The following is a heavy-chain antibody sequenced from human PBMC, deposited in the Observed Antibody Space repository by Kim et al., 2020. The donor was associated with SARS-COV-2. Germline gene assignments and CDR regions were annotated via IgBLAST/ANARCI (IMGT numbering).Heavy chain of an antibody. CDR2: ISGDGGST. J-gene: IGHJ4*02. Sequence: GGSLRLSCAASGFTFDDYAMHWVRQAPGKGLEWVSLISGDGGSTYYADSVKGRFTISRDNSKNSLYLQMNSLRTEDTALYYCAKDLGDSGPFIAVAGGSDYWGQGTLVTVSS. CDR3: AKDLGDSGPFIAVAGGSDY. V-gene: IGHV3-43*02. CDR1: GFTFDDYA. D-gene: IGHD6-19*01.